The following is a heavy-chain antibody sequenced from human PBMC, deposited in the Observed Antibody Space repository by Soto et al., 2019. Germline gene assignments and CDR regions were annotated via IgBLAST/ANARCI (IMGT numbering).Heavy chain of an antibody. Sequence: SETLSLTCTVSGGSIISSSYYWGWIRQPPGKGLEWIGSIYYSGSTYYNPSLKSRVTISVDTSKNQFSLKLSSVTAADTAVYYCARHHDFWTGPYMDVWGKGTTVTVSS. CDR1: GGSIISSSYY. D-gene: IGHD3-3*01. J-gene: IGHJ6*03. V-gene: IGHV4-39*01. CDR2: IYYSGST. CDR3: ARHHDFWTGPYMDV.